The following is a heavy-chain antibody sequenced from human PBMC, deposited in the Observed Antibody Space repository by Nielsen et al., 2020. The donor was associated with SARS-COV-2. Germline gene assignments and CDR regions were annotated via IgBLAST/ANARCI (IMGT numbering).Heavy chain of an antibody. J-gene: IGHJ6*02. V-gene: IGHV4-59*01. Sequence: WIRQPPGKGLEWIGYIYYSGSTNYNPSLKSRVTISVDTSKNQFSLKLSSVTAADTAVYYCARDAYSSSWSHYYYYYGIDVWGQGTTVTVSS. CDR2: IYYSGST. CDR3: ARDAYSSSWSHYYYYYGIDV. D-gene: IGHD6-13*01.